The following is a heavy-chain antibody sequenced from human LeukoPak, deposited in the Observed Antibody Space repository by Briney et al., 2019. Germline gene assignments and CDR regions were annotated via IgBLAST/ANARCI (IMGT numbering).Heavy chain of an antibody. V-gene: IGHV3-21*01. D-gene: IGHD4-17*01. CDR2: ISSTSAYI. J-gene: IGHJ5*02. CDR1: GFTFSSYS. Sequence: GGSLRLSCAASGFTFSSYSMNWVRQAPGRGLEWVSSISSTSAYIYYADSVKGRFTVSRDNARNSLYLQMNSLRAEDTAVYYCARNPTVTTIWFDPWGQGTLVTVSS. CDR3: ARNPTVTTIWFDP.